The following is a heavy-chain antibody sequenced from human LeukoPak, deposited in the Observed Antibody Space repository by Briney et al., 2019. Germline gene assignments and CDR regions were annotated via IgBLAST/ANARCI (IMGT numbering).Heavy chain of an antibody. CDR2: IYPGDSDT. CDR3: AGEDDSGISL. Sequence: GESLKISCKGSGYSFTSCWIGWVRQMPGKGLEWMGIIYPGDSDTRYSLSFRGQVTISANKSISTAYLQWSSLKASDTAIYYCAGEDDSGISLWGQGTLVTVSS. D-gene: IGHD3-10*01. V-gene: IGHV5-51*01. CDR1: GYSFTSCW. J-gene: IGHJ4*02.